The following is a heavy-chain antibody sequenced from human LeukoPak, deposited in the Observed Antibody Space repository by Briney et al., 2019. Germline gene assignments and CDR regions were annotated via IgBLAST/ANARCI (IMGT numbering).Heavy chain of an antibody. J-gene: IGHJ4*02. CDR2: ISRSGSVV. CDR3: ARGMATISGGNY. CDR1: GFTFSSYE. V-gene: IGHV3-48*03. D-gene: IGHD5-24*01. Sequence: QPGGSQRLSCAASGFTFSSYEMNWVRQAPGKGLEWVSYISRSGSVVYYADSVKGRFVISRDNAKNSLYLQMNSLRAEDTAVYYCARGMATISGGNYWGQGTLVTVSS.